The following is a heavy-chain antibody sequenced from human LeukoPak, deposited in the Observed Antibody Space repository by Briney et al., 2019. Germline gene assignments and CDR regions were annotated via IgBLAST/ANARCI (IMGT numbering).Heavy chain of an antibody. V-gene: IGHV3-30*02. CDR2: IRYDGNNK. D-gene: IGHD4-11*01. CDR3: ARGSFVGHTVDAFDF. CDR1: GFTFSSYG. Sequence: PGGSLRLSCVASGFTFSSYGMHWVRQAPGKGLDWVAFIRYDGNNKYYADSVKGRFTISVDNAKNSLYLQMNSLRPEDTAVYYCARGSFVGHTVDAFDFWGQGTMVTVSS. J-gene: IGHJ3*01.